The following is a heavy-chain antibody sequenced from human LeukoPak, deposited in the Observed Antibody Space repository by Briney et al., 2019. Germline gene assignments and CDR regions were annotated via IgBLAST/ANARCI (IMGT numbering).Heavy chain of an antibody. CDR1: GFTFSSYA. CDR3: AGDDNWYDGRGLDY. D-gene: IGHD1-1*01. Sequence: AGGSLRLSCAASGFTFSSYAMSWVRQAPGKGLEWVSIIYSDGNTYYADSVKGRFTISRDSSTNTLYLQMNSLRAEDTAVYYCAGDDNWYDGRGLDYWGQGTLVTVSS. V-gene: IGHV3-53*01. J-gene: IGHJ4*02. CDR2: IYSDGNT.